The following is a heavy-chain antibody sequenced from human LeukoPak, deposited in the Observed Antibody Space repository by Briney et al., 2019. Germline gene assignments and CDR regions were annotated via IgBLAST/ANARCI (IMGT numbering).Heavy chain of an antibody. CDR2: INHSGST. CDR1: GGSFSGYY. CDR3: ARGRWLQFYYFDY. Sequence: SETLSLTCAVYGGSFSGYYWSWIRQPPGKGLEWIGEINHSGSTNYNPSLESRVTISVDTSKNQFSLRLSSVTAADTAVYYCARGRWLQFYYFDYWGQGTLVTVSS. D-gene: IGHD5-24*01. V-gene: IGHV4-34*01. J-gene: IGHJ4*02.